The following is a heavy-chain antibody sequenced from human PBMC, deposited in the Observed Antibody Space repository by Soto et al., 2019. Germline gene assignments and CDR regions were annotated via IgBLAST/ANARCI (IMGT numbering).Heavy chain of an antibody. CDR3: ARSSNWFLSPFDY. CDR1: GGSIGTYF. Sequence: SETLSLTCTVSGGSIGTYFWSWIRQPPGKGLEWIGYVFYSGSARYNSSLKSRVTMSVDTSKNQFSLTLTSMNTADTAVYYCARSSNWFLSPFDYWGPG. J-gene: IGHJ4*02. CDR2: VFYSGSA. D-gene: IGHD6-13*01. V-gene: IGHV4-59*01.